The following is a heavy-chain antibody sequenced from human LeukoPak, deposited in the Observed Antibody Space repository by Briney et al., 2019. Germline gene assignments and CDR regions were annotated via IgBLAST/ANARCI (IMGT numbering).Heavy chain of an antibody. Sequence: GGSLRLSCVASGFTFSGYAMSWVRQAPGKGLEWFSTISGGTGSTYYADSVKGRFTISRDNSRNTLYLQMNSLRAEDTAVYYCAKGYDYVWGSYRLHAFDIWGQGTMVTVSS. CDR1: GFTFSGYA. D-gene: IGHD3-16*02. CDR3: AKGYDYVWGSYRLHAFDI. J-gene: IGHJ3*02. V-gene: IGHV3-23*01. CDR2: ISGGTGST.